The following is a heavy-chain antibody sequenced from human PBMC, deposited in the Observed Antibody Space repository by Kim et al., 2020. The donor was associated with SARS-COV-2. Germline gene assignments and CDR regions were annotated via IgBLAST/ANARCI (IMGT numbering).Heavy chain of an antibody. CDR3: ARVGIGVDGWGNYFDY. Sequence: SETLSLTCTVSGGSISSGGYYWSWIRQHPGKGLEWIGYIYYSGSTYYNPSLKSRVTISVDTSKNQFSLKLSSVTATDTAGYYCARVGIGVDGWGNYFDYWGQGTLVTVSS. CDR1: GGSISSGGYY. J-gene: IGHJ4*02. V-gene: IGHV4-31*03. D-gene: IGHD3-16*01. CDR2: IYYSGST.